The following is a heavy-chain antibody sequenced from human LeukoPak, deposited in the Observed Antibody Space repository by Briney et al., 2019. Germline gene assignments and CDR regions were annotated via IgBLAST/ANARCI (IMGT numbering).Heavy chain of an antibody. V-gene: IGHV3-66*01. J-gene: IGHJ6*02. CDR1: GFTVSSNY. CDR2: IYSGGST. Sequence: PGGSLRLSCAASGFTVSSNYMSWVRQAPGKGLEWVSVIYSGGSTYYADSVKGRFTISRDNSKNTLYLQMNSLRAEDTAVHYCARGNYYDSSGYSYGMDVWGQGTTVTVSS. D-gene: IGHD3-22*01. CDR3: ARGNYYDSSGYSYGMDV.